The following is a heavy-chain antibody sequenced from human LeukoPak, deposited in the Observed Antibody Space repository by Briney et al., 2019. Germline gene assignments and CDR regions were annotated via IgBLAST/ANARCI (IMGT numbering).Heavy chain of an antibody. D-gene: IGHD1-26*01. CDR2: IIPIFGTA. CDR3: ARGGSGSYVNIDY. Sequence: EASVKVSCKASGGTFSSYAISWVRQAPGQGLEWMGGIIPIFGTANYAQKFQGRVTITVDESTSTAYMELSSLRSEDTAVYYCARGGSGSYVNIDYWGQGTLVTVSS. J-gene: IGHJ4*02. V-gene: IGHV1-69*01. CDR1: GGTFSSYA.